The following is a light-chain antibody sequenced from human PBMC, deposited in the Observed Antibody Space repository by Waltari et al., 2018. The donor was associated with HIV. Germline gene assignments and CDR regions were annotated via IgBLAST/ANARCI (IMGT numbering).Light chain of an antibody. CDR1: QSVRTS. CDR2: GAS. J-gene: IGKJ4*01. Sequence: EIVLTQSPATLSVSPGERATLSCRARQSVRTSLAWYQQRPGQPPRLLVYGASTRAPDIPARFSGSGSGTDFTLTISSLQSEDFAVYYCQQYYNWPPLTFGGGTKVEI. CDR3: QQYYNWPPLT. V-gene: IGKV3-15*01.